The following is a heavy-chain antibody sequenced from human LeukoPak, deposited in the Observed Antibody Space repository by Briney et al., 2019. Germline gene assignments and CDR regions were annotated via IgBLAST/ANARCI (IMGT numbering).Heavy chain of an antibody. Sequence: PSETLSLTCTVSGGSISSYYWSWIRQPPGKGLEWIGYIYYSGSTNYNPSLKSRVTISVDTSKNQFSLKLSSVTAADTAVYYCARSRATAAGIDYWGQGTLVTVSS. D-gene: IGHD6-13*01. V-gene: IGHV4-59*01. CDR3: ARSRATAAGIDY. J-gene: IGHJ4*02. CDR2: IYYSGST. CDR1: GGSISSYY.